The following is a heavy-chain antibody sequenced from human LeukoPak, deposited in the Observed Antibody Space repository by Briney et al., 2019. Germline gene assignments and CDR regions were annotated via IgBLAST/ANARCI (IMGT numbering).Heavy chain of an antibody. CDR2: IKQEGEEK. V-gene: IGHV3-7*03. D-gene: IGHD3-10*01. CDR1: GFTFINYW. Sequence: PGGSLRLSCAASGFTFINYWMTWVRQAPGKGLEWVASIKQEGEEKHHVDSVKGRFTISRDNGKNSLYLQMNSLRAEDTAVYCCARDRTVWDHDASGYGMDVWGQGTTVTVS. J-gene: IGHJ6*02. CDR3: ARDRTVWDHDASGYGMDV.